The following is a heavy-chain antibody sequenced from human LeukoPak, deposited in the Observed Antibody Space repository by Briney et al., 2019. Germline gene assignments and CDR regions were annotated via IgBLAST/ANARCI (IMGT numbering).Heavy chain of an antibody. Sequence: SETLSLTCTVSGGSISSGGYYWSWIRQHPGKGLEWIGYIYYSGSTYYSPSPKSRLTISVDTSKNQFSLKLSSVTAADTAVYYCARGIYDSSGYYALGYWGQGTLVTVSS. CDR2: IYYSGST. CDR1: GGSISSGGYY. CDR3: ARGIYDSSGYYALGY. D-gene: IGHD3-22*01. J-gene: IGHJ4*02. V-gene: IGHV4-31*03.